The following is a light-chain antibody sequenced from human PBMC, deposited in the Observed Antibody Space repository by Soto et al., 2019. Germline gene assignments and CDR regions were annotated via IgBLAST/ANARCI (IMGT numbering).Light chain of an antibody. V-gene: IGKV1-6*01. J-gene: IGKJ1*01. CDR2: GAS. CDR3: LQDYSYPWT. Sequence: IQMTQSPSSLSASVRDRVTITCRASQDIGNDLGWYQQKPGKAPNLLIYGASSLRSGVPSRFSGSGSGTHFTLIINSLQSEDSATYFCLQDYSYPWTFGQGTKVEIK. CDR1: QDIGND.